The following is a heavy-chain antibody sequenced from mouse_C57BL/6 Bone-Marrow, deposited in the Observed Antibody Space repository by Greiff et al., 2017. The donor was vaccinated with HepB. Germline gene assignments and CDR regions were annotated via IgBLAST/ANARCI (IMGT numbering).Heavy chain of an antibody. V-gene: IGHV3-6*01. Sequence: EVHLVESGPGLVKPSQSLSLTCSVTGYSITSGYYWNWIRQFPGNKLEWMGYISYDGSNNYNPSLKNRISITRDTSKNQFFLKLNSVTTEDTATYYCAKNRPNYDAMDYWGQGTSVTVSS. J-gene: IGHJ4*01. CDR2: ISYDGSN. CDR3: AKNRPNYDAMDY. CDR1: GYSITSGYY.